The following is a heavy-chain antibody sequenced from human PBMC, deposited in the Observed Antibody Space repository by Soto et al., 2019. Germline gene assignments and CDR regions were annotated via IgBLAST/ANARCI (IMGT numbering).Heavy chain of an antibody. CDR3: VREGSHHSGNSVPWFDP. CDR1: GGVFSTFV. CDR2: IVPIFGSV. V-gene: IGHV1-69*06. D-gene: IGHD3-22*01. Sequence: QVQLVQSGPEVKKPGSSVNVSCKTSGGVFSTFVITWVRQAPGQGFEWMGQIVPIFGSVKYAQKFQGRVTLTADKGTRTAFMELSALRFEDTAVYYCVREGSHHSGNSVPWFDPWGQGSLVTVSS. J-gene: IGHJ5*02.